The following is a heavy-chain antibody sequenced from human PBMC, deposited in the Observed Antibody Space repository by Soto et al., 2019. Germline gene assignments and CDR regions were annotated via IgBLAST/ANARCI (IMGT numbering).Heavy chain of an antibody. J-gene: IGHJ6*03. D-gene: IGHD3-9*01. CDR2: ISGSGGST. Sequence: GGSLRLSCAASGFTFSSYAMSWVRQAPGKGLEWVSAISGSGGSTYYADSVKGRFTISRDNSKNTLYLQMNSLRAEDTAVYYCAKSGNDILTGFTTPYYYYYMDVWGKGTTVTDSS. CDR3: AKSGNDILTGFTTPYYYYYMDV. V-gene: IGHV3-23*01. CDR1: GFTFSSYA.